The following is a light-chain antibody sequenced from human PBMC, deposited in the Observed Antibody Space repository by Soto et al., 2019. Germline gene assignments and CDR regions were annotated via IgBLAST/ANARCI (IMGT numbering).Light chain of an antibody. CDR3: HQRSNWPPLT. Sequence: ELVSTQSPATLSLSPGQRATHSCTASQSVSSYLAWYQQKPVQARRLLIYDASNRATGIPPRFSGSGSGTDFTLTISSLEPEDFAVYYCHQRSNWPPLTFGGGTKVYI. CDR2: DAS. J-gene: IGKJ4*01. V-gene: IGKV3-11*01. CDR1: QSVSSY.